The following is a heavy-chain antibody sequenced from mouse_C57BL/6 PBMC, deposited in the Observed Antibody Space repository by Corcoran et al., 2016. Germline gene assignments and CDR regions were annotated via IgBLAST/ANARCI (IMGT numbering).Heavy chain of an antibody. CDR3: AREGSRYYFDY. V-gene: IGHV1-80*01. CDR1: GDAFSSYW. J-gene: IGHJ2*01. CDR2: IYPGDGDT. D-gene: IGHD1-1*01. Sequence: QVQLQQSGAELVKPGASVKISCKASGDAFSSYWMNWVKQRPGKGLEWIGQIYPGDGDTNYNGKFKGKATLTADKSSSTAYMQLSSLTSEDSAVYFCAREGSRYYFDYWGQGTTLTVSS.